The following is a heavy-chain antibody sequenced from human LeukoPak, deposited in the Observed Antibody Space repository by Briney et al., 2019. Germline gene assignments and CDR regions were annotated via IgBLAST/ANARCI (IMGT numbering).Heavy chain of an antibody. CDR3: ARNRRQWLPIHDAFDI. CDR1: GFTFTDYY. V-gene: IGHV1-2*02. J-gene: IGHJ3*02. CDR2: INPKSGGT. Sequence: ASVKVSCKASGFTFTDYYIHWVRQAPGQGLEWMGWINPKSGGTNYAQKFQGRVTMTRDTSISTAYIELSGLRSDDTAVYYCARNRRQWLPIHDAFDIWGQGTMVSVSS. D-gene: IGHD6-19*01.